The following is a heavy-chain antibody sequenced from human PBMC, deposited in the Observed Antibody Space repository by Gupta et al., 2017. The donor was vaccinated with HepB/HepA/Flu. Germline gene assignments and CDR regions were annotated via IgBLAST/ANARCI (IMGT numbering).Heavy chain of an antibody. D-gene: IGHD1-1*01. J-gene: IGHJ3*02. CDR2: ISSGGNSR. Sequence: EVQLVESGGDLVQPGGSLRLSCEASGFPFSSYEMNWVRQAPGKGLEWVSYISSGGNSREEADSVKGRFTIARDNARNSLYLEMNSLRAEDTAVYYCVSQSKIQPVGLRACDIWGQGTLVTVSS. V-gene: IGHV3-48*03. CDR3: VSQSKIQPVGLRACDI. CDR1: GFPFSSYE.